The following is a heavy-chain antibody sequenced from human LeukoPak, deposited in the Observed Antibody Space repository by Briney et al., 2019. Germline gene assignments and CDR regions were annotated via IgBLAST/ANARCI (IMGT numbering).Heavy chain of an antibody. V-gene: IGHV4-30-4*01. J-gene: IGHJ4*02. D-gene: IGHD3-22*01. Sequence: SETLSLTCTVSGGSITSGEHYCSWIRQPPGKGLEWIGYVAYTGSTNYNPSLSSRVTMSVDTSRNQFSLKLSSVTAADTAIYYCARDHYDSSGYFFGNDYWGKGILVTVSS. CDR3: ARDHYDSSGYFFGNDY. CDR2: VAYTGST. CDR1: GGSITSGEHY.